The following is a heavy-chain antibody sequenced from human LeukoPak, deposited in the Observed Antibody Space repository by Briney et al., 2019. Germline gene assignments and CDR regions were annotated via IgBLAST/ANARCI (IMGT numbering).Heavy chain of an antibody. CDR3: ARENHDFWSGYSGGPFDY. V-gene: IGHV4-4*07. CDR2: IYTSGST. Sequence: SETLSLTCTVSGGSISSYYWSWIRQPAGKGLEWIGRIYTSGSTNYNPSLKSRVTMSVDTSKNQFSLKLSSVTAADTAVYYCARENHDFWSGYSGGPFDYWGQGTLVTVSS. CDR1: GGSISSYY. D-gene: IGHD3-3*01. J-gene: IGHJ4*02.